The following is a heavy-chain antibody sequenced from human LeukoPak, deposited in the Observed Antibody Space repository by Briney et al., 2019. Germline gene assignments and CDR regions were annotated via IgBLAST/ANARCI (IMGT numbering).Heavy chain of an antibody. Sequence: SETLSLTCTVSGGSISTYYWTWIRQPPGKGLEWIGYIDYSESTNYNPSLQSRVTIPVDTSKNQFSLKLSSVTAADTAVYYCVRGRRYSSHLDAFDIWGQGTMVTVSS. J-gene: IGHJ3*02. CDR3: VRGRRYSSHLDAFDI. V-gene: IGHV4-59*01. CDR2: IDYSEST. CDR1: GGSISTYY. D-gene: IGHD6-19*01.